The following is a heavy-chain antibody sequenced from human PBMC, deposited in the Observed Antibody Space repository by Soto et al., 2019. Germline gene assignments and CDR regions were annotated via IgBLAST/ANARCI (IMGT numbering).Heavy chain of an antibody. CDR2: INAGNGNT. CDR3: ARGGVRYYDSSGYRDY. Sequence: ASVKVSCKASGYTFTSYAMHWVRQAPGQRLEWMGWINAGNGNTKYSQKFQGRVTITRDTSASTAYMELSSLRSEDTAVYYCARGGVRYYDSSGYRDYWGQGTLVTVSS. CDR1: GYTFTSYA. V-gene: IGHV1-3*01. J-gene: IGHJ4*02. D-gene: IGHD3-22*01.